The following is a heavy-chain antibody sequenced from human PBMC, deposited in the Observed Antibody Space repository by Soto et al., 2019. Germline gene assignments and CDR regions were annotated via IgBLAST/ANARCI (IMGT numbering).Heavy chain of an antibody. D-gene: IGHD1-1*01. V-gene: IGHV3-20*04. CDR2: INWNSVNT. CDR3: ARGIDAYNFFDS. Sequence: EVQLVESGGRVVRPGGSLRLSCAASGFNFDDNGMSWVRQAPGKGLEWVSGINWNSVNTGYVDSVKGRFTISRDNAKSSLYLQMNSLRAEDTALYYCARGIDAYNFFDSWGQGTLVTVSS. CDR1: GFNFDDNG. J-gene: IGHJ4*02.